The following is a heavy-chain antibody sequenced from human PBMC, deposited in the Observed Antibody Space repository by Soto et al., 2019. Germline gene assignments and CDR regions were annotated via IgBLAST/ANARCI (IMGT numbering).Heavy chain of an antibody. D-gene: IGHD5-12*01. CDR3: ARKHSGYADYMDV. CDR1: GGSISRGGYY. Sequence: QVQLQESGPGLVKPSQTLSLTCTVSGGSISRGGYYWSWIRQHPGKGLEWIGYIYYSGGTYYNPSLKSRVTISVDTSENQFSLRLSSVTAADTAVYYCARKHSGYADYMDVWGKGTTVTVSS. CDR2: IYYSGGT. V-gene: IGHV4-31*03. J-gene: IGHJ6*03.